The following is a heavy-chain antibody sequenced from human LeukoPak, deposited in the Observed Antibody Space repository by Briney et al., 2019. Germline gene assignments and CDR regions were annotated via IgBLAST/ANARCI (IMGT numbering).Heavy chain of an antibody. Sequence: ASVKVSCKVSGYTLTELSMHWVRQAPGKGLEWMGGFDPEDGETIYAQKFQGRVTMTEDTSTDTAYMELSSLRPEDTAVYYCATDHKGFLTGYSGFDYWGQGTLVTVSS. CDR2: FDPEDGET. D-gene: IGHD3-9*01. V-gene: IGHV1-24*01. CDR1: GYTLTELS. J-gene: IGHJ4*02. CDR3: ATDHKGFLTGYSGFDY.